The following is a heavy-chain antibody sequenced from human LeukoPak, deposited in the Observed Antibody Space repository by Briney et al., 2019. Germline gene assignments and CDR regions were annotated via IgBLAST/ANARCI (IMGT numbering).Heavy chain of an antibody. CDR2: ITRNGGST. V-gene: IGHV3-20*01. CDR3: ARDSNGSYSDGMDV. D-gene: IGHD1-26*01. J-gene: IGHJ6*01. Sequence: GGSLRLSCAASGFTFDDNGMSWVRQVPGKGLEWISGITRNGGSTAYADSVKGRFTIFRDNAKNSLYLQMNSLRVEDTALYHCARDSNGSYSDGMDVWGQGTTVTVSS. CDR1: GFTFDDNG.